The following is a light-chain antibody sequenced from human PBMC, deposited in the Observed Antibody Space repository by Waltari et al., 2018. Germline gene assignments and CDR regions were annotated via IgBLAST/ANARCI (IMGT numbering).Light chain of an antibody. CDR1: ALPKKY. J-gene: IGLJ2*01. Sequence: SYELTQPPSVSVSLGQMARITCSGEALPKKYAYWYQQKPGQFPVLVIMKDSERPSGIPERFSGSSSGTIVALTISGVQAEDEADYYCLSVDSSGTYLFGGGTKLTVL. CDR3: LSVDSSGTYL. V-gene: IGLV3-16*01. CDR2: KDS.